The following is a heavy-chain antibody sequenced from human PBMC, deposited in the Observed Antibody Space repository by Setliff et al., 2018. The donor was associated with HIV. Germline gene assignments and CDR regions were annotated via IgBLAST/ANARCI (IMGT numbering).Heavy chain of an antibody. V-gene: IGHV3-23*01. CDR1: GFDFSMYA. J-gene: IGHJ4*02. CDR3: AKVGSYDILAGYPLYFDH. CDR2: ISGHGGGT. Sequence: GGSLSLSCAASGFDFSMYALTWVRQAPGKGLEWVSAISGHGGGTYYADSVEGRFTISRDNSKNTLHLHMDSLRAEDTAVYYCAKVGSYDILAGYPLYFDHWGQGTLVTVSS. D-gene: IGHD3-9*01.